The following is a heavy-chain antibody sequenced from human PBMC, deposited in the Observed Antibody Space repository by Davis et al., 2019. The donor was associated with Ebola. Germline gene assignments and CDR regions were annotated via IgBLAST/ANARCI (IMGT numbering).Heavy chain of an antibody. V-gene: IGHV4-4*07. D-gene: IGHD5-24*01. Sequence: PSETLSLTCTVSGGSISGYYWSWIRQPAGKGLEFIGRIYPSGSTNYNPSLKSRVTISVDTSKNQFSLKLSSVTAADTAVYYCAREGDGYNSPSFDYWGQGNLVTVSS. J-gene: IGHJ4*02. CDR2: IYPSGST. CDR3: AREGDGYNSPSFDY. CDR1: GGSISGYY.